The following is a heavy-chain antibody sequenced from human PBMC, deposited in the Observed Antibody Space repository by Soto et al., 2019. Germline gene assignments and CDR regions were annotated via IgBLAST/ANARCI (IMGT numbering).Heavy chain of an antibody. CDR2: ITTHTGHT. D-gene: IGHD2-15*01. CDR1: GYTFTNYL. J-gene: IGHJ4*02. CDR3: ARDIHLTTPHYFDY. Sequence: ASVKVSCKTSGYTFTNYLSNWVRQAPGQGLEWMGWITTHTGHTMVAPRFQGRVTITADTSTATSFLQLTSLTSDDTAIYYCARDIHLTTPHYFDYWGQGTPVTVSS. V-gene: IGHV1-18*01.